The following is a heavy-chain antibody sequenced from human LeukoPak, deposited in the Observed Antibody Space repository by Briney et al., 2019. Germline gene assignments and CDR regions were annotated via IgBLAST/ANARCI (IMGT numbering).Heavy chain of an antibody. CDR2: IRSDGSSI. V-gene: IGHV3-74*01. D-gene: IGHD3-10*01. Sequence: RGGSLRLSCAASGFTFSSYWMHWVRQAPGKGLVWVSLIRSDGSSINYADSVKGRFTVSRDNAENTLYLQMNSLRAEDTAVYYCATLGSYFDYWGEGTLVSVSP. J-gene: IGHJ4*02. CDR1: GFTFSSYW. CDR3: ATLGSYFDY.